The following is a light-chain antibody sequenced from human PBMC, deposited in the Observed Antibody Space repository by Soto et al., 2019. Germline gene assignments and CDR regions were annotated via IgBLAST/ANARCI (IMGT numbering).Light chain of an antibody. Sequence: AIQLTQSPSSLSASVGDRVTITCRESQGISSALAWYQHKPGRAPRLLIYDASSLQSGVSSRFSGSGSGTYFTLTISSLQPEDFATYYCQQFQSYAITFGGGTKLEIK. CDR3: QQFQSYAIT. J-gene: IGKJ4*01. V-gene: IGKV1-13*02. CDR1: QGISSA. CDR2: DAS.